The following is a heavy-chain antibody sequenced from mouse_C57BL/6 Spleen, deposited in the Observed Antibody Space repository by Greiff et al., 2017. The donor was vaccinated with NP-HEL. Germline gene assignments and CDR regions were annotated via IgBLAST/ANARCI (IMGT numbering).Heavy chain of an antibody. D-gene: IGHD2-4*01. CDR3: AEGYYDYHYYAMDY. CDR1: GYAFSSSW. V-gene: IGHV1-82*01. CDR2: IYPGDGDT. Sequence: QVQLKQSGPELVKPGASVKISCKASGYAFSSSWMNWVKQRPGKGLEWIGRIYPGDGDTNYNGKFKGKATLTADKSSSTAYMQLSSLTSEDSAVYFCAEGYYDYHYYAMDYWGQGTSVTVSS. J-gene: IGHJ4*01.